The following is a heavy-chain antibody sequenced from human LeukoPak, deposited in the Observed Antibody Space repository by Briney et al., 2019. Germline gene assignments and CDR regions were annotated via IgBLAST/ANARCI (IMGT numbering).Heavy chain of an antibody. CDR1: GGTFSSYA. D-gene: IGHD4-11*01. CDR2: IIPIFGTA. CDR3: ARDLGSNYAFDI. Sequence: SVKASCKXSGGTFSSYAISWVRQAPRQGLEWMGGIIPIFGTANYSQKFQGRVTITADESTSTAYMELSSLRSEDTAVYYCARDLGSNYAFDIWGQGTMVTVSS. J-gene: IGHJ3*02. V-gene: IGHV1-69*13.